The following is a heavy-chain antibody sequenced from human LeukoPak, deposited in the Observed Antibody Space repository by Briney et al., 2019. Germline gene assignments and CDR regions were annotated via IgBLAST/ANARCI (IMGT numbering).Heavy chain of an antibody. Sequence: SETLSLTCDVSGASISGYWWSWIRQPAGKGLEWIGYIYYSGSTNYNPSLKSRVTISVDTSKNQFSMKLSSVTAADTAVYYCARLEWLSLYYYYYMDVWGKGTTVTVSS. CDR2: IYYSGST. V-gene: IGHV4-59*01. CDR1: GASISGYW. J-gene: IGHJ6*03. D-gene: IGHD3-3*01. CDR3: ARLEWLSLYYYYYMDV.